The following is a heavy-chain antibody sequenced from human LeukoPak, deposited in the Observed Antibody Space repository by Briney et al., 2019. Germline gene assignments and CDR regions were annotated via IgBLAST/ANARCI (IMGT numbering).Heavy chain of an antibody. D-gene: IGHD1-26*01. V-gene: IGHV3-74*01. CDR3: TSRALSGTYYVYYFDY. CDR2: INSDGSST. CDR1: GFTFSNYW. Sequence: GGSLRLSCAASGFTFSNYWMHWVRQVPGKGLEWVSRINSDGSSTSYADSVKGRFTISRDNAKNTLYLQMNSLRAEDTALYYCTSRALSGTYYVYYFDYWGQGTLVTVSS. J-gene: IGHJ4*02.